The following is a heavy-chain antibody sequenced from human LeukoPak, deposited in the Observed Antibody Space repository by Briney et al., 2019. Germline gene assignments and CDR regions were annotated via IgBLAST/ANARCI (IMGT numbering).Heavy chain of an antibody. D-gene: IGHD2-2*01. CDR1: GFTFSSYA. Sequence: GGSLRLSCAASGFTFSSYAMSWVRQAPGKGLEWVSAISGSGGSTYYADSVKGRFTISRDNSKNTLCLQMNSLRAEDTAVYYCAKDRRGVVVPADWGQGTLVTVSS. CDR3: AKDRRGVVVPAD. J-gene: IGHJ4*02. CDR2: ISGSGGST. V-gene: IGHV3-23*01.